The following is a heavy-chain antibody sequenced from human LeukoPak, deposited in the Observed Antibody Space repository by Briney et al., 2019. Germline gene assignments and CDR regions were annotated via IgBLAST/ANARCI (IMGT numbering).Heavy chain of an antibody. D-gene: IGHD3-3*01. Sequence: ASVKVSCKVSGYTLTELSMHWVRQAPGKGLEWMGGFEPEDGETFYAQKLQGRVTMTRDMSTSTVYMELSSLRSEDTAVYYCARGPHKRTYDRDNWFDPWGQGTLVTVSS. V-gene: IGHV1-24*01. J-gene: IGHJ5*02. CDR3: ARGPHKRTYDRDNWFDP. CDR1: GYTLTELS. CDR2: FEPEDGET.